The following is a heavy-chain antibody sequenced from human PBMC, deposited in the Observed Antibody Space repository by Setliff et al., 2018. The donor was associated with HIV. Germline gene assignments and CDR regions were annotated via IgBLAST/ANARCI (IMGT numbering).Heavy chain of an antibody. CDR3: ARGIVATILDY. Sequence: SETLSLTCAVYGGSFSGYYWSWIRQPPGKGLEWIGEINHSGSTNYNPSLKSRVTISVDTSKSQFSLKLSSVTAADTAVYYCARGIVATILDYWGQGTLVTVSS. CDR2: INHSGST. V-gene: IGHV4-34*01. D-gene: IGHD5-12*01. J-gene: IGHJ4*02. CDR1: GGSFSGYY.